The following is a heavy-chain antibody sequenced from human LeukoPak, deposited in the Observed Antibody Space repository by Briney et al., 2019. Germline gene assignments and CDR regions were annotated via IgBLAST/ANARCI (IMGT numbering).Heavy chain of an antibody. Sequence: ASVTVSFTASGYTFTSYYMHWLRQAPGQGLEWMGIINPSGGSTSYAQKFQGRVTMTRDTSTSTVYMELSSLRSEDTAVYYCARDRAIGRELLRLHRANWFDPWGQGTLVTVSS. D-gene: IGHD1-26*01. CDR3: ARDRAIGRELLRLHRANWFDP. V-gene: IGHV1-46*01. CDR1: GYTFTSYY. CDR2: INPSGGST. J-gene: IGHJ5*02.